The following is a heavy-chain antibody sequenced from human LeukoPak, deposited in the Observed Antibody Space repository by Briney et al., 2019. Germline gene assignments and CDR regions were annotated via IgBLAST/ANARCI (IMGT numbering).Heavy chain of an antibody. CDR2: INSDGSWT. CDR3: VSFYETY. V-gene: IGHV3-74*01. J-gene: IGHJ4*02. Sequence: GGSLRLSCAASGNYWMHWVRQAPGKGLVWVSHINSDGSWTSYADSVKGRFTIAKDNAKNTVYLQMNSLRAEDTAVYYCVSFYETYWGRGTLVTVSS. D-gene: IGHD2/OR15-2a*01. CDR1: GNYW.